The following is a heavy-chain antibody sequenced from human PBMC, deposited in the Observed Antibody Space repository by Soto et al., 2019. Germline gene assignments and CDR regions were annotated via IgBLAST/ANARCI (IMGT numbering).Heavy chain of an antibody. J-gene: IGHJ3*02. D-gene: IGHD6-19*01. CDR3: AKDLERAVARQYDI. V-gene: IGHV3-23*01. CDR2: ISADGGGT. CDR1: GFTFSSYA. Sequence: VQLLESGGGLVQPGGSLRLSCAASGFTFSSYAMTWVRQAPGKGLEWVSAISADGGGTYYADSVNGRFTISRDNSKNTLYLQLSSLRAEDTAVYYCAKDLERAVARQYDIWGQGAMVTVSS.